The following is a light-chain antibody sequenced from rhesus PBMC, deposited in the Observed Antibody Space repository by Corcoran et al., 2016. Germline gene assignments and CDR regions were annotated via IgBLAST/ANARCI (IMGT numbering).Light chain of an antibody. CDR2: YAS. CDR3: QQYNSVPFT. CDR1: QGISSY. V-gene: IGKV1-37*01. J-gene: IGKJ3*01. Sequence: DIQMTQSPSSLSASVGDTVTITCRASQGISSYLAWYQQKPGKAPKALRDYASTLESGVPSRFSGSGSGTEFTLTLNSLQPEDFATYYCQQYNSVPFTFGPGTKLDIK.